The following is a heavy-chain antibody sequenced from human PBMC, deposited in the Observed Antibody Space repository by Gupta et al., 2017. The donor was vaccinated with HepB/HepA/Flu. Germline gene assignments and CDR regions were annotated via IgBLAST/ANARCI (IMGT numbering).Heavy chain of an antibody. CDR2: IYYSGTT. CDR3: ARQGVAVVTDIPNDGVDI. V-gene: IGHV4-39*01. Sequence: QLQLQESGPGVVTPSETLSLTCSVSGGSISGSTSYSWGWIRKPPGKGLEWIGSIYYSGTTYYNPSLKSRVTISVDSSRKKMSLKLSSVTAADTAVFYCARQGVAVVTDIPNDGVDIWGQGTMVTVSS. CDR1: GGSISGSTSYS. J-gene: IGHJ3*02. D-gene: IGHD2-21*02.